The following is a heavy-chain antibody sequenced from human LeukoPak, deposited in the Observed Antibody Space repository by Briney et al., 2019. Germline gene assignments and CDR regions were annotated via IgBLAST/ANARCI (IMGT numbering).Heavy chain of an antibody. CDR3: AKLMVGGLTKSPFDS. CDR2: IHWTDGIV. V-gene: IGHV3-9*01. CDR1: GFTFGDYS. D-gene: IGHD3-10*01. Sequence: GRSLRLSCAGSGFTFGDYSMHWVRQAPGKGLEWISGIHWTDGIVAYAASVKGRFTISRDNAKNSLYLEMNSLKPEDTALYYCAKLMVGGLTKSPFDSWGQGTLVTVSS. J-gene: IGHJ4*02.